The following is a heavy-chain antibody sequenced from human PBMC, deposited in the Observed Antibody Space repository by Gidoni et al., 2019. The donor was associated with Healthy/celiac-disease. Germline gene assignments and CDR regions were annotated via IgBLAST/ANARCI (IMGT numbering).Heavy chain of an antibody. CDR3: ARGDSSGWY. CDR2: ISSSSSTI. V-gene: IGHV3-48*01. CDR1: GFTFSSYS. Sequence: EVQLVESGGGLVQPGGSLSPSCAASGFTFSSYSMNWVRQAPGKVLEWVSYISSSSSTIYYADSVKGRFTISRDNAKNSLYLQMNSLRAEDTAVYYCARGDSSGWYWGQGTLVTVSS. J-gene: IGHJ4*02. D-gene: IGHD6-19*01.